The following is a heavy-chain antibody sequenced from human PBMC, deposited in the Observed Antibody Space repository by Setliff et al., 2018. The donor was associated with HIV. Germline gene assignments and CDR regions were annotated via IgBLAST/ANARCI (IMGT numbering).Heavy chain of an antibody. J-gene: IGHJ4*02. CDR3: ARDFLGAARPKDY. V-gene: IGHV3-11*04. D-gene: IGHD6-6*01. Sequence: GESLKISCAASGFTFSDYYMSWIRQAPGKGLEWVSYISSSGSTIYYADSVKGRFTISRDNAKNSLYLQMNSLRAEDTAVYYCARDFLGAARPKDYWGQGTLVTVSS. CDR2: ISSSGSTI. CDR1: GFTFSDYY.